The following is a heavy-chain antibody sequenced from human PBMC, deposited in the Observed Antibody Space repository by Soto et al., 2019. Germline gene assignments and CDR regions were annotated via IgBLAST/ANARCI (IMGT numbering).Heavy chain of an antibody. D-gene: IGHD3-9*01. CDR2: IKSKTDGGTT. CDR1: GFTFINAW. V-gene: IGHV3-15*01. CDR3: TTGTYYDILQIIDY. J-gene: IGHJ4*02. Sequence: GGSLRLCCTASGFTFINAWMSWVRKDTGKGLEWVGRIKSKTDGGTTDYAAPVKGRFTISRDDSKNTLYLQMNSLKTEDTAVYYCTTGTYYDILQIIDYWGQGTLVTVSS.